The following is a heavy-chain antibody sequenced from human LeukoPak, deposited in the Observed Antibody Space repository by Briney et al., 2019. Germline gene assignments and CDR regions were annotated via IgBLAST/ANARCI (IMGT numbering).Heavy chain of an antibody. CDR1: GFTFSDYS. V-gene: IGHV3-64*04. Sequence: GGSLRLSCTASGFTFSDYSMHWVRQAPGKGLEYVSAINPNGGDTYYADSVKGRFTISRDNSKNTLYLQMNSLRAEDTAVYYCARDRWQHQWLAFDYWGQGTLVTVSS. J-gene: IGHJ4*02. CDR3: ARDRWQHQWLAFDY. D-gene: IGHD6-19*01. CDR2: INPNGGDT.